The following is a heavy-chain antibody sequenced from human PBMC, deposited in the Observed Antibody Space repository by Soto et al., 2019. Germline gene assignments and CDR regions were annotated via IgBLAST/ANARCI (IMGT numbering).Heavy chain of an antibody. CDR1: GGSFSGYY. V-gene: IGHV4-34*01. CDR3: ARDLLADSSGPRDY. Sequence: PSETLSLTCAVYGGSFSGYYWTWIRQPPGKGLEWIGQINHSGSTNYNPSLRSRVTISVDTSKNQFSLKLSSVTAADTAVYYCARDLLADSSGPRDYWGQGTLVTVSS. D-gene: IGHD3-22*01. J-gene: IGHJ4*02. CDR2: INHSGST.